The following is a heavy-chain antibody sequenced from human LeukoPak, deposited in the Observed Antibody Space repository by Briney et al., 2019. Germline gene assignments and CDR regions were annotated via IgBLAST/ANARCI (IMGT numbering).Heavy chain of an antibody. V-gene: IGHV4-4*07. D-gene: IGHD5-12*01. J-gene: IGHJ4*02. CDR3: VRQNLLVATSNPTFDY. CDR2: IYTSGST. Sequence: SGTLSLTCTVSGGSISSYYWSWIRQPAGKGLEWIGRIYTSGSTNYNPSLKSRVTMSVDTSKNQFSLKVSSVTAADTAVYYCVRQNLLVATSNPTFDYWGQGTLVTVSS. CDR1: GGSISSYY.